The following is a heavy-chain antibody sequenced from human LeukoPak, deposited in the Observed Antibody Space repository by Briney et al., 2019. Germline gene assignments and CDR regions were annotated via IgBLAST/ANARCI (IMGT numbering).Heavy chain of an antibody. D-gene: IGHD4-17*01. V-gene: IGHV3-74*01. CDR1: GFTFSTYW. J-gene: IGHJ4*02. Sequence: PGGSLRLSCAASGFTFSTYWMHWVCQAPGKGLVWVSRINSAGSSTSYADSVKGRLTISRDNAKNTLYLQMNSLRAEDTAVYYCARDYTVTTDTIDYWGQGTLVTVSS. CDR3: ARDYTVTTDTIDY. CDR2: INSAGSST.